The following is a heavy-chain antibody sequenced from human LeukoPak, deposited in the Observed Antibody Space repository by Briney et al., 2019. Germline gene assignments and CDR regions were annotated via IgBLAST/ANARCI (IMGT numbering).Heavy chain of an antibody. CDR3: ARHSGP. J-gene: IGHJ4*02. Sequence: PSETLSLTCTVSGVSISSRYYYWGWIRRPPGKGLEWIGSIYDSWSTYHNPSVKSRVTISVHTPKNQCSLPLNSATAANTAVYYCARHSGPWGQGNLVTVSS. CDR1: GVSISSRYYY. V-gene: IGHV4-39*01. D-gene: IGHD7-27*01. CDR2: IYDSWST.